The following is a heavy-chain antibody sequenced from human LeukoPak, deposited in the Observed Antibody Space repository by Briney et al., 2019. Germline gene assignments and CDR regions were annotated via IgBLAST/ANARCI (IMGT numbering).Heavy chain of an antibody. Sequence: GGSLRLSCAASGFTFSGSAMHWVRQASGKGPEWVGRIRRKANSYATAYAASVKGRFTISRDDSKNTAYLQMNSLKTEDTAVYYCTRQTDLRDGYNSHYYYYMDVWGKGTTVTISS. V-gene: IGHV3-73*01. J-gene: IGHJ6*03. CDR3: TRQTDLRDGYNSHYYYYMDV. D-gene: IGHD5-24*01. CDR1: GFTFSGSA. CDR2: IRRKANSYAT.